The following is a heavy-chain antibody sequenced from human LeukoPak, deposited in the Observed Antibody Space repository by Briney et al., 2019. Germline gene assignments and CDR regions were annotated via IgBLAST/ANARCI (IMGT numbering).Heavy chain of an antibody. CDR2: ISNDGKNI. V-gene: IGHV3-74*01. D-gene: IGHD6-25*01. J-gene: IGHJ6*02. CDR1: GFTFSRHW. Sequence: PGGSLRLSCTASGFTFSRHWMHWVRQAPGKGLEWVSRISNDGKNIAYADSVKDRFTISRDNAKNTLYLEINSLGTEDTAVYYCARRPTASAERGMDVWGHGTTVIVSS. CDR3: ARRPTASAERGMDV.